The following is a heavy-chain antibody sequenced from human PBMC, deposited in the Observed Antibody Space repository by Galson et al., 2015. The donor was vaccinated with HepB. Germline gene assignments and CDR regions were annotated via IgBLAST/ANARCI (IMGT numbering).Heavy chain of an antibody. Sequence: SLRLSCAASGLTFSSYGMHWVRQAPGKGLEWVAVIWYDGSNKYYADSVKGRFTISRDNSKNTLYLQMNSLRAEDTAVYYCARDRSKNFYDSSGQFDYWGQGTLVTVSS. CDR3: ARDRSKNFYDSSGQFDY. CDR1: GLTFSSYG. CDR2: IWYDGSNK. D-gene: IGHD3-22*01. V-gene: IGHV3-33*01. J-gene: IGHJ4*02.